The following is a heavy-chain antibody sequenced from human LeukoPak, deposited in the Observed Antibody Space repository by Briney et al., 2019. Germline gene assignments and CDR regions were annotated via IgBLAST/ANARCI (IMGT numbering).Heavy chain of an antibody. D-gene: IGHD6-19*01. Sequence: ASVKVSCKASGYTFTGSYIHWVRQAPGQGLEWMGWISAYNGDTHYAQRFQGRVTLTIDTSTSTAYMELRDLRSDDTAMYYCARDPSNTSGWYIYFDYWGQGTQVTVSS. CDR1: GYTFTGSY. V-gene: IGHV1-18*04. CDR3: ARDPSNTSGWYIYFDY. CDR2: ISAYNGDT. J-gene: IGHJ4*02.